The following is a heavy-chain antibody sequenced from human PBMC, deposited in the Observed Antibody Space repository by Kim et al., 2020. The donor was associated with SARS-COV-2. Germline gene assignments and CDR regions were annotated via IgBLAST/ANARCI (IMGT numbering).Heavy chain of an antibody. J-gene: IGHJ5*02. CDR1: GFTFSSYA. V-gene: IGHV3-30-3*01. CDR2: ISYDGSNK. CDR3: ARDGNQLPRNNWFDP. Sequence: GGSLRLSCAASGFTFSSYAMHWVRQAPGKGLEWVAVISYDGSNKYYADSVKGRFTISRDNSKNTLYLQMNSLRAEDTAVYYCARDGNQLPRNNWFDPWG. D-gene: IGHD2-2*01.